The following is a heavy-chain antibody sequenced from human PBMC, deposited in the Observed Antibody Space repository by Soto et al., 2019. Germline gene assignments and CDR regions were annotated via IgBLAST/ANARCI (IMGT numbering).Heavy chain of an antibody. CDR2: IYYSGST. J-gene: IGHJ6*02. CDR1: GGSISSGDYY. V-gene: IGHV4-30-4*01. Sequence: SETLSLTCTVSGGSISSGDYYWSWIRQPPGKGLEWIGYIYYSGSTYYNPSLKSRVTISVDTSKNQFSLKLSSVTAADTAVYYCARDEVLRYPPDYYYGMDVWGQGTTVTVSS. CDR3: ARDEVLRYPPDYYYGMDV. D-gene: IGHD3-9*01.